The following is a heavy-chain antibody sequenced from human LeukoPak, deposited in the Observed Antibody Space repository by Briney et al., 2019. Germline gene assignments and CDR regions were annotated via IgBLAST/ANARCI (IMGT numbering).Heavy chain of an antibody. Sequence: ASVKVSCKASGYTFTGYYLHWVRQAPGQGLEWMGRINPSGGTNYAQKFQGRVTMTRDTSISTAYMELSRLRSDDTAVYYCARDQRSCSGCSCYPGWFAPWGQGTLVTVSS. J-gene: IGHJ5*02. CDR1: GYTFTGYY. CDR3: ARDQRSCSGCSCYPGWFAP. CDR2: INPSGGT. V-gene: IGHV1-2*06. D-gene: IGHD2-15*01.